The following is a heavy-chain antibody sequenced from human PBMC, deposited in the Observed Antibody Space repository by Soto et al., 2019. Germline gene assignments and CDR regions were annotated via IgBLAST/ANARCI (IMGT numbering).Heavy chain of an antibody. V-gene: IGHV1-69*13. CDR2: IIPTFRTP. D-gene: IGHD5-12*01. CDR1: GGTFSEVG. CDR3: ARHYVDIVASVTNWFDP. J-gene: IGHJ5*02. Sequence: SVKVSCKASGGTFSEVGISCVRQVPGQGLEWMGGIIPTFRTPNYAQKFQGRVTITADDSSSTAYMELGSLKSEDTAVYYCARHYVDIVASVTNWFDPWCQGTLVTV.